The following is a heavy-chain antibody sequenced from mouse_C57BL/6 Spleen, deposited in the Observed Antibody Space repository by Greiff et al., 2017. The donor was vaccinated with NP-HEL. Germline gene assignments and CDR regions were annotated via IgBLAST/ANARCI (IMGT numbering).Heavy chain of an antibody. Sequence: VQLQQSGAELAKPGASVKLSCKASGYTFTSYWMHWVKQRPGQGLEWIGYINPSSGYTKYNQKFKDQATLTADKSSSTAYMQLRSLTYMDSAVYYCARDLDSSGYDYWGQGTTLTVSS. CDR2: INPSSGYT. J-gene: IGHJ2*01. V-gene: IGHV1-7*01. D-gene: IGHD3-2*02. CDR3: ARDLDSSGYDY. CDR1: GYTFTSYW.